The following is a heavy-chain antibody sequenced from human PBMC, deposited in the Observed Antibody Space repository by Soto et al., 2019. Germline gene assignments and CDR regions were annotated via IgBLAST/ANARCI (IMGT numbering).Heavy chain of an antibody. CDR3: ARCRTDAFDI. Sequence: QVQLQQWGAGLLKPSETLSLTCAVYGGSFSGYYWSWIRQPPGKGLEWIGEINHSGSTNYNPSLKSRVTISVDTSKNQFSLKLSSVTAADTAVYYCARCRTDAFDIWGQGTMVTVSS. J-gene: IGHJ3*02. CDR1: GGSFSGYY. CDR2: INHSGST. V-gene: IGHV4-34*01.